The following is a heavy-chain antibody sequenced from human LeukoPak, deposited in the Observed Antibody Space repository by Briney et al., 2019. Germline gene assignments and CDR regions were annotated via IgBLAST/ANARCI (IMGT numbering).Heavy chain of an antibody. CDR3: ATDCGSTSCYGGFDP. CDR2: FDPEDGET. J-gene: IGHJ5*02. CDR1: GYTLTELS. D-gene: IGHD2-2*01. Sequence: ASVKVSCKVSGYTLTELSMHWVRQAPGKGLEWMGGFDPEDGETIYAQKFQGRVTMTEDTSTDTAYTELSSLRSEDTAVYYCATDCGSTSCYGGFDPWGQGTLVTVSS. V-gene: IGHV1-24*01.